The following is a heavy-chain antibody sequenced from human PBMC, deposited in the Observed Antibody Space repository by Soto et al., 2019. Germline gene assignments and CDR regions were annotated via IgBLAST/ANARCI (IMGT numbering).Heavy chain of an antibody. V-gene: IGHV4-30-4*01. Sequence: SETLSLTCTVSGGSISSGDYYWCWIRQPPGKGLEWIGYIYYSGSTYYNPSLKSRVTISVDTSKNQFSLKLSSVTAADTAVYYCARAADYYDSSGYYYYYGMDVWGQGTTVTVS. CDR2: IYYSGST. CDR1: GGSISSGDYY. CDR3: ARAADYYDSSGYYYYYGMDV. J-gene: IGHJ6*02. D-gene: IGHD3-22*01.